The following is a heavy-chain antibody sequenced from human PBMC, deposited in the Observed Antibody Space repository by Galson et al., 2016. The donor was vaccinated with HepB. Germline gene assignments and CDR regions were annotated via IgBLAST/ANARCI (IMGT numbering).Heavy chain of an antibody. CDR2: IYTGDNT. J-gene: IGHJ4*02. CDR1: GFSVNNYY. CDR3: ARGVGLTGPPFFDS. D-gene: IGHD1-20*01. V-gene: IGHV3-53*01. Sequence: SLRLSCAASGFSVNNYYMNRVRQAPGKGLEWISVIYTGDNTNYADSVKGRFVVSRDRSTNTLYLHLNTLRPEDTAIYFCARGVGLTGPPFFDSWGQGALVTVSS.